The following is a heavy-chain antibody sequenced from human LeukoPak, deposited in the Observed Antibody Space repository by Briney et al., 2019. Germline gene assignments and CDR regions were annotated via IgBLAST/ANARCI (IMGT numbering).Heavy chain of an antibody. Sequence: PGGSLRLSCAASGFTFSSYSMNWVHQAPGKGLEWVSSISSSSSYIYYADSVKGRFTISRDNAKNSLYLQMNSLRVEDTALYYCARVRSVGGNPHAFNIWGQGTMVTVSS. CDR3: ARVRSVGGNPHAFNI. V-gene: IGHV3-21*01. J-gene: IGHJ3*02. CDR1: GFTFSSYS. D-gene: IGHD4-23*01. CDR2: ISSSSSYI.